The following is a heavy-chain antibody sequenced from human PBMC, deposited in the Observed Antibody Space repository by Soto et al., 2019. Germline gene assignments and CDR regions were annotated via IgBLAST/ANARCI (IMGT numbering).Heavy chain of an antibody. J-gene: IGHJ6*02. D-gene: IGHD2-8*01. CDR1: GFPFSSYS. CDR2: ISGSGGST. V-gene: IGHV3-23*01. CDR3: AKDKEKMLQSYYYYGMDV. Sequence: PGGSLRLSCAASGFPFSSYSMSWVRQAPGKGLEWVSAISGSGGSTYYADSVKGRFTISRDNSKNTLYLQMNSLRAEDTAVYYCAKDKEKMLQSYYYYGMDVWGQGTTVTVSS.